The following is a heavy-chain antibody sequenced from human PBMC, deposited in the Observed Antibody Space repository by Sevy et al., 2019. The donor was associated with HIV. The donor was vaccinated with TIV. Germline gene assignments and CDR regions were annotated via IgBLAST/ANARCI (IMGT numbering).Heavy chain of an antibody. Sequence: SETLSLTCTVSGDSIENSAWSWIRQPPGKGLEWIGYLSHSGSSSYNPSLMGRATISLDTSRKKLSLKVTSMTATDTAVYYCARVRWDIVDAPAAIPGCYFDYWGQGTLLTVSS. V-gene: IGHV4-59*12. D-gene: IGHD2-2*02. CDR2: LSHSGSS. CDR1: GDSIENSA. CDR3: ARVRWDIVDAPAAIPGCYFDY. J-gene: IGHJ4*02.